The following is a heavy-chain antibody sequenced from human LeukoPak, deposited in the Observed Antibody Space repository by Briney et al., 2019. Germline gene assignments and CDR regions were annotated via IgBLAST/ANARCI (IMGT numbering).Heavy chain of an antibody. CDR1: GFIFSSYA. V-gene: IGHV3-23*01. CDR2: ISVSGGST. D-gene: IGHD6-13*01. J-gene: IGHJ4*02. Sequence: GGSLRLSCAASGFIFSSYAMSWVRQAPGKGLEWVSAISVSGGSTYYADSVKGRFTVSRDNSKNTLYLQMNSLRAEDTAVYYCAKDPGYSYPQNFDYWGQGTLVTVSS. CDR3: AKDPGYSYPQNFDY.